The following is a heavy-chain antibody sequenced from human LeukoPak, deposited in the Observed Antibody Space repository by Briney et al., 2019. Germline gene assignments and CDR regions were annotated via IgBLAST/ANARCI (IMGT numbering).Heavy chain of an antibody. CDR2: INRDGSST. J-gene: IGHJ3*02. CDR1: GFTFSSYW. CDR3: ARDSLYYYDSSGYRLGAFDI. Sequence: PGGSLRLSCAASGFTFSSYWMHWVRQAPGKGLVWVSRINRDGSSTSYADSVKGRFTISRDNAKNTLYLQMNSLRAEDTAVYYCARDSLYYYDSSGYRLGAFDIWGQGTMVTVSS. D-gene: IGHD3-22*01. V-gene: IGHV3-74*01.